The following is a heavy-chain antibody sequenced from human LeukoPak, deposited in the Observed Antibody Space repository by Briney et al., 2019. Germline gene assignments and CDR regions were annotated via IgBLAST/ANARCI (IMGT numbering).Heavy chain of an antibody. CDR3: ARIGLAAAGYYFDY. D-gene: IGHD6-13*01. CDR2: IYYSGST. J-gene: IGHJ4*02. Sequence: SETLSLTCTVSGGSISSYYWSWIRQPPGKGLEWIGYIYYSGSTNYNPSLKSRVTISVDTSKNQFSLKLSSVTAADTAVYYCARIGLAAAGYYFDYWGQGTVVTVSS. CDR1: GGSISSYY. V-gene: IGHV4-59*01.